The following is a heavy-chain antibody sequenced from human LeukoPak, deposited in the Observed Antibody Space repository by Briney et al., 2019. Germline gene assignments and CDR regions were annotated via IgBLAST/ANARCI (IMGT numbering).Heavy chain of an antibody. CDR2: IYHSGST. J-gene: IGHJ4*02. CDR1: GGSISSSNW. V-gene: IGHV4-4*02. Sequence: SETLSLTCAVSGGSISSSNWWSWVRQPPGKGLEWIGEIYHSGSTNYNPSLKSRVTISVDKSKNQFSLKLSSVTAADTAVYYCASTPSDFWSGYYRFDYWGQGTLVTVSS. CDR3: ASTPSDFWSGYYRFDY. D-gene: IGHD3-3*01.